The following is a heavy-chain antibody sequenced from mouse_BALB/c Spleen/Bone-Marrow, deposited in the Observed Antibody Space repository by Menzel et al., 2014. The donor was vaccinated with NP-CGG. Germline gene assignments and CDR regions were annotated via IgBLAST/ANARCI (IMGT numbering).Heavy chain of an antibody. CDR1: GYTFXNYW. CDR2: IYPGGGYT. J-gene: IGHJ2*01. V-gene: IGHV1-63*02. Sequence: VQVVESGAELVRPGTSVKISCKASGYTFXNYWLGWVKQRPGHGLEWIGDIYPGGGYTNYNEKFKGKATLTADTSSSTAYMQLSSLTSEDSAVYFCARRGTGVDYWGQGTTLTVSS. CDR3: ARRGTGVDY. D-gene: IGHD4-1*01.